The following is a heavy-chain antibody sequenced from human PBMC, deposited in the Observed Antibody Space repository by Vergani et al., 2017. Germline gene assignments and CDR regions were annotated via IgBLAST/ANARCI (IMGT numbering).Heavy chain of an antibody. CDR1: GGTFSSYA. J-gene: IGHJ6*03. V-gene: IGHV1-69*01. D-gene: IGHD6-6*01. Sequence: QVQLVQSGAEVKKPGSSVKVSCKASGGTFSSYAISWVRQAPGQGLEWMGGIIPIFGTANYAQKFQGRVTITADESTSTAYMELSSLRSDDTAVYYCARGPSSSSDYYYYMDVWGKGTTVTVSS. CDR3: ARGPSSSSDYYYYMDV. CDR2: IIPIFGTA.